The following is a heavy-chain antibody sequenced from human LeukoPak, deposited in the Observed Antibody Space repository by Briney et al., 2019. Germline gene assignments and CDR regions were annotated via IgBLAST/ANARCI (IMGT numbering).Heavy chain of an antibody. CDR2: ISGSGNTT. J-gene: IGHJ6*02. CDR1: GFTFSSYD. Sequence: PGGSLRLSCAASGFTFSSYDMSWVRQAPGKGLECVSSISGSGNTTYYADSVKGRFTISRDNSKTTLFLQMNSLRAEDTAVYYCAKNLYCGGGSCYPSALGMDVWGQGTTVTVSS. V-gene: IGHV3-23*01. D-gene: IGHD2-15*01. CDR3: AKNLYCGGGSCYPSALGMDV.